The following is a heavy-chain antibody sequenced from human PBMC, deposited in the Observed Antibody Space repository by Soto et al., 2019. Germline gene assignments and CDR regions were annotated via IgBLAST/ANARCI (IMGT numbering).Heavy chain of an antibody. Sequence: QVQLVESGGGVVQPGRSLRLSCAASGFTFSSYGMHWVRQAPGKGLEWVAVIWYDGSNKYYADSVKGRFTISRDNSKNTLYLQMNSLRAEDTAVYYCARDCPRKRCFDYWGQGTLVTVSS. V-gene: IGHV3-33*01. CDR2: IWYDGSNK. J-gene: IGHJ4*02. CDR1: GFTFSSYG. CDR3: ARDCPRKRCFDY.